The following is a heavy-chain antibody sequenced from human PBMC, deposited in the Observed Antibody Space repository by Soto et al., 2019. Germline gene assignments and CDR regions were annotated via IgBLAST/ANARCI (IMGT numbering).Heavy chain of an antibody. CDR3: ATNGSSVVFDS. D-gene: IGHD1-26*01. Sequence: GASVKVSCKASGGTFSTYPINWVRQAPGQGLEWMGGIFAVFGSPHYAEKFQDRLTITADESTTTAYMELRNMRSEDTAVYYCATNGSSVVFDSWGQGTLVTVSS. J-gene: IGHJ4*02. CDR1: GGTFSTYP. V-gene: IGHV1-69*13. CDR2: IFAVFGSP.